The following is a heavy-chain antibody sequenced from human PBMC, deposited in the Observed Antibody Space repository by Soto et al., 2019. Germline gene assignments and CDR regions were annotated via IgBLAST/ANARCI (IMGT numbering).Heavy chain of an antibody. CDR3: ARVRADYGDRYYYYYGMDV. CDR1: GGTFSSYA. CDR2: IIPIFGTA. V-gene: IGHV1-69*13. J-gene: IGHJ6*02. Sequence: AAVKVSCKASGGTFSSYAISWVRQAPGQGLEWMGGIIPIFGTANYAQKFQGRVTITADESTSTAYMELSSLRSEDTAVYYCARVRADYGDRYYYYYGMDVWGQGTTVTVSS. D-gene: IGHD4-17*01.